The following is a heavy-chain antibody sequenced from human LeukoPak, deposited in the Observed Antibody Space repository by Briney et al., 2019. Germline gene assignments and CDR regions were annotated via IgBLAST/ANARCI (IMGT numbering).Heavy chain of an antibody. V-gene: IGHV4-39*07. CDR2: IHYSGIT. J-gene: IGHJ5*02. D-gene: IGHD3-9*01. CDR1: DGSISSSSYS. CDR3: ARGVGDILTGYYHWFDP. Sequence: SETLSLTCTVSDGSISSSSYSWGWTRLSPGKGLEWIGSIHYSGITYYNPSLKTRVTISVDTSKNHFSLNLSSVTAADTAVYYCARGVGDILTGYYHWFDPWGQGTLVTVSS.